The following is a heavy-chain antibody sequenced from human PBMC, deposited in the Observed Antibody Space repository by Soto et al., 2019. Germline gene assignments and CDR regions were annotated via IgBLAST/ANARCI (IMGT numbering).Heavy chain of an antibody. D-gene: IGHD3-3*01. CDR3: ARDRADYDFWSGYFYGMDV. V-gene: IGHV3-33*08. CDR2: IWYDGSNK. CDR1: GFTFSSYS. Sequence: GGSLRLSCAASGFTFSSYSMHWVRQAPGKGLEWVAVIWYDGSNKYYADSVKGRFTISRDNSKNTLYLQMNSLRAEDTAVYYCARDRADYDFWSGYFYGMDVWGQGTTVTVSS. J-gene: IGHJ6*02.